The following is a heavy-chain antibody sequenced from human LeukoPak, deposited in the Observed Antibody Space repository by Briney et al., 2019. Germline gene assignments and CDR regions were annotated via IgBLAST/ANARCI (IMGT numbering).Heavy chain of an antibody. CDR3: ARNTELSIAAAGTFDY. D-gene: IGHD6-13*01. J-gene: IGHJ4*02. CDR1: GYTFTSYG. CDR2: ISAYNGNT. V-gene: IGHV1-18*01. Sequence: ASVKVSCKASGYTFTSYGISWVRQAPGQGLEWMGWISAYNGNTNYAQKLQGRGTMTTDTSTSTAYMELRSLRSDDTAVYYCARNTELSIAAAGTFDYWGQGTLVTVSS.